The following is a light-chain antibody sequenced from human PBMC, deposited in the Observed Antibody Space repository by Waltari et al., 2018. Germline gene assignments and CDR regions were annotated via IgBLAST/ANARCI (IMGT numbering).Light chain of an antibody. Sequence: QSALTQPAPVSGSLGQSITISCTGSSSNVGSYDLVSWYQPHPGEAPKLLIYEVVKRPSGVSNRFSGSKSGNAASLTISGLQAEDEATYYCCSYANSSPRLVFGGGTELAVL. V-gene: IGLV2-23*02. CDR1: SSNVGSYDL. CDR2: EVV. J-gene: IGLJ2*01. CDR3: CSYANSSPRLV.